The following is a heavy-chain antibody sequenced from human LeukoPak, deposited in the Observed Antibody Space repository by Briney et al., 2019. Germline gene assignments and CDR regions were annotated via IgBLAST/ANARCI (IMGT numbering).Heavy chain of an antibody. CDR1: GYTFTGYY. V-gene: IGHV1-2*02. D-gene: IGHD3/OR15-3a*01. CDR2: INPNSGGT. Sequence: ASVKVSCKASGYTFTGYYMHWVRQAPGQGLEWMGWINPNSGGTNYAQKFQGRVTMTRDTSISTAYMELSRLRSDDTAVYYCASAPMIFGGYYYTDVWGKGTTVTVSS. J-gene: IGHJ6*03. CDR3: ASAPMIFGGYYYTDV.